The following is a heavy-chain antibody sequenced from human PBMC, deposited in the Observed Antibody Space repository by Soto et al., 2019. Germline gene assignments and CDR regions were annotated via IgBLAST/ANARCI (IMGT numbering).Heavy chain of an antibody. CDR2: IYYSGST. D-gene: IGHD3-9*01. CDR3: ARDRYDILTGYYNLATGYYYYYGMDV. V-gene: IGHV4-30-4*01. J-gene: IGHJ6*02. CDR1: GGSISSGDYY. Sequence: SETLSLTCTVSGGSISSGDYYWSWIRQPPGKGLEWIGYIYYSGSTYYKPSLKSRVTISVDTSKNQFSLKLSSVTAADTAVYYCARDRYDILTGYYNLATGYYYYYGMDVWGQGTTVTVSS.